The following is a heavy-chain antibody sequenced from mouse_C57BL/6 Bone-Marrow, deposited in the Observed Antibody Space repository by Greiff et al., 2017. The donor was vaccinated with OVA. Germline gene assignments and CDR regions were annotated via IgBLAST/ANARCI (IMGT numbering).Heavy chain of an antibody. J-gene: IGHJ2*01. CDR2: INYDGSST. Sequence: EVHLVESEGGLVQPGRSMKLSCTASGFTFSDYYMAWVRQVPEKGLEWVANINYDGSSTYYLDSLKSRFIISRDNAKNILYLQMSSLKSEDTATYYCARDGVYYGSLDYWGQGTTLTVSS. V-gene: IGHV5-16*01. CDR3: ARDGVYYGSLDY. D-gene: IGHD1-1*01. CDR1: GFTFSDYY.